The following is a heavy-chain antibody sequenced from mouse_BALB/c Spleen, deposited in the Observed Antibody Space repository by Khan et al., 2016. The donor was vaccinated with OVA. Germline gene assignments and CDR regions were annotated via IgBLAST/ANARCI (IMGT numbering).Heavy chain of an antibody. CDR2: IWSGGST. V-gene: IGHV2-2*02. D-gene: IGHD2-14*01. J-gene: IGHJ4*01. CDR1: GFSLTSYG. Sequence: QVQLKQSGPGLVQPSQSLSITCTVSGFSLTSYGVHWVRQSPGKGLEWLGVIWSGGSTDYNAAFISRLSISKDNSKSQVFFKMNSLQANDTAIYYCGRIFIGTTDYAMDYWGQGTSVTVSS. CDR3: GRIFIGTTDYAMDY.